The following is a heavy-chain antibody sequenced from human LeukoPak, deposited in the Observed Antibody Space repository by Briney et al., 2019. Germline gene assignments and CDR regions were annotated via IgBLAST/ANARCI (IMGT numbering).Heavy chain of an antibody. J-gene: IGHJ6*03. V-gene: IGHV1-2*02. D-gene: IGHD3-22*01. CDR2: INPNSGGT. Sequence: ASVKVSCKASGYTFTDYYMHWVRQAPGQRLEWMGWINPNSGGTDYAQKFQGRVTMTRDTSISTAYMELSRLRSDDTAVYYCARDRAYYYDSSGYYYYYYMDVWGKGTTVTVSS. CDR1: GYTFTDYY. CDR3: ARDRAYYYDSSGYYYYYYMDV.